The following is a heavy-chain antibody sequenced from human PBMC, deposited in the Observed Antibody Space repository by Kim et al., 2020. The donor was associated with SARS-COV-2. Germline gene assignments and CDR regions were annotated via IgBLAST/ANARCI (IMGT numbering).Heavy chain of an antibody. J-gene: IGHJ6*02. V-gene: IGHV1-8*01. Sequence: ASVKVSCKASGYTFTSYDINWVRQATGQGLEWMGWMNPNSGNTGYAQKFQGRVTMTRNTSISTAYMELSSLRSEDMAVYYCARASHYYDSSGYYSRYYYYYYGMDVWGQGTTVTVSS. CDR2: MNPNSGNT. CDR3: ARASHYYDSSGYYSRYYYYYYGMDV. CDR1: GYTFTSYD. D-gene: IGHD3-22*01.